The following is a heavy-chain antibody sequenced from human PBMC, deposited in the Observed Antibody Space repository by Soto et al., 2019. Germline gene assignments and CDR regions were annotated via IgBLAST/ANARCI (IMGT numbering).Heavy chain of an antibody. J-gene: IGHJ6*02. V-gene: IGHV3-23*01. CDR3: SKSNQIFGVLIDYYYYGMDV. CDR2: ISGSGDRT. Sequence: EEQLLESGGGLVQPGGSLRVSCAASGFTFSSYAMSWVRQAPGKGPEWVSTISGSGDRTDYSDSGKGRLTICLDNSKNTLYLQMNSLRADDTAVYYCSKSNQIFGVLIDYYYYGMDVWGQGTTVTVSS. CDR1: GFTFSSYA. D-gene: IGHD3-3*01.